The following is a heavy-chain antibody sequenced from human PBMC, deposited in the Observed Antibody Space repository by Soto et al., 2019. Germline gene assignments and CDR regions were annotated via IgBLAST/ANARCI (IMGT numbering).Heavy chain of an antibody. Sequence: GGSLRLSCAASGFTFSSYWMHWVRQAPGKGLVWVSRINSDGSSTSYADSVKGRFTISRDNAKNTLYLQMNSLRAEDTAVYYCAGGHYDLWSGYPIPHNWFDPPGQGPRVTVSS. CDR3: AGGHYDLWSGYPIPHNWFDP. J-gene: IGHJ5*02. V-gene: IGHV3-74*01. CDR1: GFTFSSYW. D-gene: IGHD3-3*01. CDR2: INSDGSST.